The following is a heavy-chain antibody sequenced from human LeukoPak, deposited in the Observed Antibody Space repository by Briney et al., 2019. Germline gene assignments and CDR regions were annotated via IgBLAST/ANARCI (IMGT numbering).Heavy chain of an antibody. Sequence: KPGASVKVSCKASEYTFTSYAMNWVRQAPGQGLEWMGWINTNTGNPTYAQGFTGRFVFSLDTSVSTAYLQISSLKAEDTAVYYCARDGAISIAAPLYYFDYWGQETLVTVSS. CDR3: ARDGAISIAAPLYYFDY. V-gene: IGHV7-4-1*02. D-gene: IGHD6-25*01. J-gene: IGHJ4*02. CDR2: INTNTGNP. CDR1: EYTFTSYA.